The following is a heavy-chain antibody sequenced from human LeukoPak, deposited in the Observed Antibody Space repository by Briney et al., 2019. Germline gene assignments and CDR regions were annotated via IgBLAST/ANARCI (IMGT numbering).Heavy chain of an antibody. Sequence: PSETLSLTCTVSGGSISSYYWSWIRQAPGKGLEWIGYIYYSGSTNYNPSLKSRVTISVDTSKNQFSLKLSSVTAADTAVYYCARWPTYYYDSSGYYAFDIWGQGTMVTVSS. CDR2: IYYSGST. D-gene: IGHD3-22*01. CDR3: ARWPTYYYDSSGYYAFDI. CDR1: GGSISSYY. V-gene: IGHV4-59*08. J-gene: IGHJ3*02.